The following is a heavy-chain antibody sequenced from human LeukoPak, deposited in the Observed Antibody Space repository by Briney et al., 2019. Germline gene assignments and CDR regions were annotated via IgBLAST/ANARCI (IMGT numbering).Heavy chain of an antibody. D-gene: IGHD3-9*01. V-gene: IGHV1-69*13. CDR3: ARDSGYDILTGYYSLDY. J-gene: IGHJ4*02. CDR2: IIPIFGTA. CDR1: GYTFTSYA. Sequence: ASVKVSCKASGYTFTSYAISWVRQAPGQGLEWMGGIIPIFGTANYAQKFQGRVTITADESTSTAYMELSSLRSEDTAVYYCARDSGYDILTGYYSLDYWGQGTLVTVSS.